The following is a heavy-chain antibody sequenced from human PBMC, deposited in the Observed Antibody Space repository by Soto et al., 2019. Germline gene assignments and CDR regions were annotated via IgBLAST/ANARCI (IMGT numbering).Heavy chain of an antibody. CDR2: ISGGGGST. CDR1: GFTFSTYA. CDR3: AKDIKTGGELLQVGAFDI. D-gene: IGHD1-26*01. V-gene: IGHV3-23*01. Sequence: EVQLLESGGGLVQPGGSLRLSCAASGFTFSTYAMSWVRQAPGRGLEWVSTISGGGGSTFYADSAKGRFTMSRDNSKNTLFLQMNSQRAEDTAVYYCAKDIKTGGELLQVGAFDIWGQGTMVTVSS. J-gene: IGHJ3*02.